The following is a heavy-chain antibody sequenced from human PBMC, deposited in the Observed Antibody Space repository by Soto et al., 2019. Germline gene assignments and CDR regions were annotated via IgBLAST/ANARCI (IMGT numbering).Heavy chain of an antibody. CDR2: IWYDGSNK. J-gene: IGHJ4*02. CDR3: ARTYSSGRLDY. Sequence: QVQLVESGGGVVQPGRSLRLSCAASGFTFSSYGMHWVRQAPGKGLEWVADIWYDGSNKYYADSVKGRFTISRDNSKNTLYLQMNSLRAEDTAVYYCARTYSSGRLDYWGQGTLVTVSS. V-gene: IGHV3-33*01. CDR1: GFTFSSYG. D-gene: IGHD6-25*01.